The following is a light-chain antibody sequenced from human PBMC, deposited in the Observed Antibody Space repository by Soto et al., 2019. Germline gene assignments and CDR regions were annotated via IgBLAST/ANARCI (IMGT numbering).Light chain of an antibody. V-gene: IGKV3-20*01. CDR3: QQYGSAPYT. CDR2: GTY. Sequence: EVVLTQSPGTLSLSPGARATLSCRASQSVSTSYLAWYQQKPGQPPSLLIYGTYSRATSIPDRFSGSGSGTDFTVTLSRLENEDFAVYYCQQYGSAPYTFGQGTKLEIK. J-gene: IGKJ2*01. CDR1: QSVSTSY.